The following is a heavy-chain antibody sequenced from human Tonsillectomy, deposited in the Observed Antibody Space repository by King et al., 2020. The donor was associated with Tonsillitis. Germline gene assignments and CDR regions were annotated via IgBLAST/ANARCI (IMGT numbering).Heavy chain of an antibody. CDR2: INWNGGST. V-gene: IGHV3-20*04. CDR3: ARVGSKQWLVPDYFDY. J-gene: IGHJ4*02. D-gene: IGHD6-19*01. CDR1: GFRFDDNG. Sequence: VQLVESGGGVVRPGGSLRLSCAASGFRFDDNGMSWVRQAPGKGLEWDSGINWNGGSTGYADSVKGRFTISRDNAKNSLYLQMNSLRAEDTALYYCARVGSKQWLVPDYFDYWGQGTLVTVSS.